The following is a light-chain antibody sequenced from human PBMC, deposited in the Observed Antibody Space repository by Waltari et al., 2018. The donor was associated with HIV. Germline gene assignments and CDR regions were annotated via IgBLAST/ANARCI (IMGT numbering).Light chain of an antibody. J-gene: IGLJ2*01. CDR3: GTWDSSLSAVV. Sequence: QSVLTQPPSVSEAPGQKVTNSCSGSSSNIGNNYVSWYQQLPGTATKLLIYDNNKLPSVIPSRFSGSKSGTSSTLGITGLQTGDEADYYCGTWDSSLSAVVVGGGTKLTVL. CDR2: DNN. CDR1: SSNIGNNY. V-gene: IGLV1-51*01.